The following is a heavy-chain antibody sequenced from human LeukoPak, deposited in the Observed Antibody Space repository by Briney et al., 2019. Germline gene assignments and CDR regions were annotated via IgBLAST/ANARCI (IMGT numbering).Heavy chain of an antibody. J-gene: IGHJ6*03. V-gene: IGHV4-39*07. CDR1: GGSISSGTYY. Sequence: SETLSHTCTVSGGSISSGTYYWAWIRQAPGKGLEWIGTIYHSGSTYYNPSLESRVTISVDTSKNQFSLNLTSLTAADTAVYYCARDRKYYYHMDVWGKGTTVTVSS. CDR2: IYHSGST. D-gene: IGHD1-14*01. CDR3: ARDRKYYYHMDV.